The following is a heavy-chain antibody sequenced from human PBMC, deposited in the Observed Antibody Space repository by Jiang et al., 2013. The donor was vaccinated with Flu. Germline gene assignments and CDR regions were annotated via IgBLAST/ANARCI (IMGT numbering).Heavy chain of an antibody. CDR2: IYYSGST. Sequence: GSGLVKPSETLSLTCTVSGGSISSSSYYWGWIRQPPGKGLEWIGSIYYSGSTYYNPSLKSRVTISVDTSKNQFSLKLSSVTAADTAVYYCARRGYSYGSRWNWFDPVGPGNPGHRLL. CDR3: ARRGYSYGSRWNWFDP. J-gene: IGHJ5*02. D-gene: IGHD5-18*01. V-gene: IGHV4-39*01. CDR1: GGSISSSSYY.